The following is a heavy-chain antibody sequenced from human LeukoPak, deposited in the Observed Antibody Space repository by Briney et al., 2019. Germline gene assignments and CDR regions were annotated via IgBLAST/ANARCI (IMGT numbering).Heavy chain of an antibody. CDR3: ASLGDDYVWGSYRFDP. V-gene: IGHV5-51*01. CDR2: IYPGDSDT. J-gene: IGHJ5*02. D-gene: IGHD3-16*02. Sequence: GESLKISCKGSGYSFTSYWIGWVRQMPGKGLEWMGIIYPGDSDTRYSPSFQGQVTISADKSISTAYLQWSSLKASDTAMYYCASLGDDYVWGSYRFDPWGQGTLVTVSS. CDR1: GYSFTSYW.